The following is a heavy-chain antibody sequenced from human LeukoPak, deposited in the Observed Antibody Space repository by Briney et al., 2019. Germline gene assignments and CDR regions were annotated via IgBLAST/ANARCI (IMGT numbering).Heavy chain of an antibody. CDR2: INHSGST. CDR3: ARVRQWLVRLDY. J-gene: IGHJ4*02. CDR1: GGSFSGYY. D-gene: IGHD6-19*01. V-gene: IGHV4-34*01. Sequence: PSETLSLTCAVYGGSFSGYYWSWNRQPPGKGLEWIGEINHSGSTNYNPSLKSRVTISVDTSKNQFSLKLSSVTAADTAVYYCARVRQWLVRLDYWGQGTLVTVSS.